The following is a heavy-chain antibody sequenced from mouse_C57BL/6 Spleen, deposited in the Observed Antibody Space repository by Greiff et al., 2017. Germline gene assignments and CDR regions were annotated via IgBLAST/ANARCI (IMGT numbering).Heavy chain of an antibody. CDR2: INPNNGGT. CDR1: GYTFTDYY. Sequence: EVQLQQSGPELVKPGASVKISCKASGYTFTDYYMNWVKQSHGKSLEWIGDINPNNGGTSYNQKFKGKATLTVDKSSSTAYMELRSLTSEDSAVYYCARRDGYSPVWGTGTTVTVSS. V-gene: IGHV1-26*01. J-gene: IGHJ1*03. D-gene: IGHD2-3*01. CDR3: ARRDGYSPV.